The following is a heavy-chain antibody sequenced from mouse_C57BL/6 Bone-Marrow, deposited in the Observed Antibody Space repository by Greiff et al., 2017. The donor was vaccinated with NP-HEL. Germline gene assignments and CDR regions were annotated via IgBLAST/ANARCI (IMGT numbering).Heavy chain of an antibody. CDR2: INPGSGGT. CDR1: GYAFTNYL. Sequence: QVQLQQSGAELVRPGTSVKVSCKASGYAFTNYLIEWVKQRPGQGLEWIGVINPGSGGTTYIEKFKGKATLTADKSYSTAYMQLSSLTSEDSAVYFCARHYYGNYLAWFAYWGQGTLVTVSA. D-gene: IGHD2-1*01. V-gene: IGHV1-54*01. CDR3: ARHYYGNYLAWFAY. J-gene: IGHJ3*01.